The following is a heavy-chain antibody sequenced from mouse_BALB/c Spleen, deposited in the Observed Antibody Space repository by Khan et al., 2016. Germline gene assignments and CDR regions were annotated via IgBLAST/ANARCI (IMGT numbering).Heavy chain of an antibody. CDR2: INSNGGPT. CDR3: ARDLQLAY. V-gene: IGHV5-6-3*01. J-gene: IGHJ3*01. Sequence: EVELVESGGGLVQPGGSLKLSCAASGFTFSSYGMSWIRQIPDKRLELVAIINSNGGPTYYPDSVKGRFTISRDNAKNALYLQMSSLKSEDTAMYYCARDLQLAYWGQGTQVTVSA. CDR1: GFTFSSYG.